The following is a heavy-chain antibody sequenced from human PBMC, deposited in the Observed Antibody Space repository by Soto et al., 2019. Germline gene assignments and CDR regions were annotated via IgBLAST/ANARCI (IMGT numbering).Heavy chain of an antibody. CDR3: ASIIVVPAAMAHYYYYMDV. D-gene: IGHD2-2*01. J-gene: IGHJ6*03. Sequence: SETLSLTCTVSGGSISSYYWSWIRQPPGKGLEWIGYIYYSGSTNYNPSLKSRVTISVDRSKNQFSLKLSSVTAADTAVYYCASIIVVPAAMAHYYYYMDVWGKGTTVTVSS. CDR2: IYYSGST. V-gene: IGHV4-59*01. CDR1: GGSISSYY.